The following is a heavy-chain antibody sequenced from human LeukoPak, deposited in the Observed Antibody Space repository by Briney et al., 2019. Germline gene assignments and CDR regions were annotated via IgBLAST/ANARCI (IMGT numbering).Heavy chain of an antibody. CDR2: IYPGDSDT. Sequence: GESLKISCKGSGYSFTTYWIGWVRQMPGKGLEWMGIIYPGDSDTTYSPAFQGQVTISVDKSVNTAYLQWSSLKPSDIAVYYCARHGLGGSGSYSRYWGQGTLVTVSS. CDR3: ARHGLGGSGSYSRY. D-gene: IGHD1-26*01. V-gene: IGHV5-51*01. J-gene: IGHJ4*02. CDR1: GYSFTTYW.